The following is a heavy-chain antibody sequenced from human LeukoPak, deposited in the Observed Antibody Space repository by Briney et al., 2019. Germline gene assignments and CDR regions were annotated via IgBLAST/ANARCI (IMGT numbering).Heavy chain of an antibody. CDR1: GYTFTSYG. CDR3: ASLEYGSGSYQKDLYFDY. Sequence: ASVKVSCKASGYTFTSYGISWVRQAPGQGLEWMGWISAYNGNTNYAQKFQGRVTITTDESTSTAYMELSSLRSEDTAVYYCASLEYGSGSYQKDLYFDYWGQGTLVTVSS. CDR2: ISAYNGNT. V-gene: IGHV1-18*01. D-gene: IGHD3-10*01. J-gene: IGHJ4*02.